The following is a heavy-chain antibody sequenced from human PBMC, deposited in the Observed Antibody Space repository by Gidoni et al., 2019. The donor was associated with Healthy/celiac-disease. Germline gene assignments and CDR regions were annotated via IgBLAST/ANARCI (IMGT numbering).Heavy chain of an antibody. CDR2: ISSSSSTI. CDR3: ARDVQEWLGPDYFDY. V-gene: IGHV3-48*01. J-gene: IGHJ4*02. CDR1: GFTFSSYS. Sequence: VQLVESGGGLVQPGGSLRLYGAASGFTFSSYSMTWVRQAPGKGLEWVSYISSSSSTIYYADSVEGRFTISRDNAKNSLYLQMNSLRAEDTAVYYCARDVQEWLGPDYFDYWGQGTLVTVSS. D-gene: IGHD6-19*01.